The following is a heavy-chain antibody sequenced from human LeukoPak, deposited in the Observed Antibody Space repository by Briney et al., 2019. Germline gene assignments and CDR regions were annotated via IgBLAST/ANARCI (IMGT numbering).Heavy chain of an antibody. V-gene: IGHV3-23*01. CDR2: ITHSGGGT. CDR1: GFTFNSYA. Sequence: GGSLRLSCAASGFTFNSYAMSWVRQAPGKGLAWVSTITHSGGGTFYADSVKGRFTISRDISENTLYLQMNSLRVEATAVYYCTKAWAAAGIFDSWGLGTLVTVSS. D-gene: IGHD6-13*01. J-gene: IGHJ4*02. CDR3: TKAWAAAGIFDS.